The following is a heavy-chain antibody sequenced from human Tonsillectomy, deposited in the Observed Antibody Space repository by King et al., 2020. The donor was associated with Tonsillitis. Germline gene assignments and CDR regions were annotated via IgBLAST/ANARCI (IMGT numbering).Heavy chain of an antibody. Sequence: QLVQSGAEVKKPGSSVKVSCKASGGTFSSSAISWVRQAPGQGLEWMGGIIPIFGTTNYAQKFQGRVTITADESTSTAYMELSSLRSEDTAVYFCASGTSGQGFGELFLYFWGQGTLVTVSS. CDR1: GGTFSSSA. CDR2: IIPIFGTT. D-gene: IGHD3-10*01. J-gene: IGHJ4*02. V-gene: IGHV1-69*12. CDR3: ASGTSGQGFGELFLYF.